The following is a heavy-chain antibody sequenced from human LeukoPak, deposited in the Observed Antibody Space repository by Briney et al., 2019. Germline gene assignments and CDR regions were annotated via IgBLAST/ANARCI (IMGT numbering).Heavy chain of an antibody. J-gene: IGHJ5*02. Sequence: SETLSLTCTVSGGSISSYYWSWIRQPAGKGLEWIGRIYTSGSTNYNPSLKSRVTMSVDTSKNQFSLKLSSVTAADTAVYYCARDNGLTIFGVVISNWFDPWGQGTLVTVSS. CDR2: IYTSGST. CDR1: GGSISSYY. D-gene: IGHD3-3*01. V-gene: IGHV4-4*07. CDR3: ARDNGLTIFGVVISNWFDP.